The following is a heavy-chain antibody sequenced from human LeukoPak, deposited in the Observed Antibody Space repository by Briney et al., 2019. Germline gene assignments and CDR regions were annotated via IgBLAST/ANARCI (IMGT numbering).Heavy chain of an antibody. J-gene: IGHJ4*02. V-gene: IGHV4-61*02. Sequence: SETLSLTCTVSGGSISSGSYYWSWIRQPAGKGLEWIGRIYTSGSTNYNPSLKSRVTISVDTSKNQFSLKLSSVTAADTAVYYCARGETGYSSSWYDPNWGQGTLVTVSS. D-gene: IGHD6-13*01. CDR2: IYTSGST. CDR3: ARGETGYSSSWYDPN. CDR1: GGSISSGSYY.